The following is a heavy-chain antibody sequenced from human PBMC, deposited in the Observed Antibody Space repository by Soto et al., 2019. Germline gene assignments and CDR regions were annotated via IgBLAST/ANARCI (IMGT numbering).Heavy chain of an antibody. V-gene: IGHV7-4-1*02. J-gene: IGHJ2*01. Sequence: ASVKVSCKASGYTFTSYAMNWVRQAPGQGLEWMGWINTNNGNPTYAQGFTGRFVFSLDTSVSTAYLQISSLKAEDTAVYYCARENNWNYWFFDLWGRGTLVTVSS. CDR3: ARENNWNYWFFDL. CDR1: GYTFTSYA. CDR2: INTNNGNP. D-gene: IGHD1-20*01.